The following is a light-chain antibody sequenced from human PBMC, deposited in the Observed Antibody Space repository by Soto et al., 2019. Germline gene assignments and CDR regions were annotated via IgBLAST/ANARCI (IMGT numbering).Light chain of an antibody. CDR1: QRVSNN. Sequence: EVVLRQSPATLSVSPGESATLSCRASQRVSNNLAWYQHKPGQAPRLLIYDTSTRATGIPARFSGSGSGTEFTLTISSLQSEDFAVYYCQQYNNWPRTFGGGTKVDIK. CDR3: QQYNNWPRT. CDR2: DTS. V-gene: IGKV3-15*01. J-gene: IGKJ4*01.